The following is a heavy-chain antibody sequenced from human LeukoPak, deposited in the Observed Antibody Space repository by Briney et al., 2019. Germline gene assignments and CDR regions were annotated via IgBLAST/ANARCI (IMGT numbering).Heavy chain of an antibody. J-gene: IGHJ4*02. V-gene: IGHV3-23*01. CDR1: GFTFSSYA. Sequence: GGSLRLSCAASGFTFSSYAMSWVRQAPGKGLEWVSGITGSGGATYYSDSVKGRFTISRDNSKNTLYLQMNSLRAEDTAVYYCAKHRDIYGSGTYYDFWGQGTLVTVSP. CDR2: ITGSGGAT. D-gene: IGHD3-10*01. CDR3: AKHRDIYGSGTYYDF.